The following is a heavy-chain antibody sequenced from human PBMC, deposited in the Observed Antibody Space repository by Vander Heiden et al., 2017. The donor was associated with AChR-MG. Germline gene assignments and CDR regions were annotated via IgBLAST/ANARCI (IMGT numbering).Heavy chain of an antibody. D-gene: IGHD2-2*01. CDR1: GYTFTTYC. J-gene: IGHJ5*02. CDR2: IDPSDSYT. CDR3: ATQTEPAAGYDA. Sequence: EVQLVQSGAEVKKPGDSLRISCKGSGYTFTTYCITWVRQIPGKGLEWMGSIDPSDSYTNYGPSFQGHVTISADKSFSTAYLQGSSLLASDAAMYYCATQTEPAAGYDAWGQGTLVTVSS. V-gene: IGHV5-10-1*03.